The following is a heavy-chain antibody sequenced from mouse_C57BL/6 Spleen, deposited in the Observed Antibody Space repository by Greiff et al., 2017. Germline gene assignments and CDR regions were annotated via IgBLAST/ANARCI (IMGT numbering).Heavy chain of an antibody. CDR3: AINSYYSNYADY. Sequence: VKVVESGPGLVQPSQSLSITCTVSGFSLTSYGVHWVRQSPGKGLEWLGVIWSGGSTDYNAAFISRLSISKDNSKSQVFFKMNSLQANDTAIYYCAINSYYSNYADYWGQGTTLTVSS. J-gene: IGHJ2*01. D-gene: IGHD2-5*01. CDR1: GFSLTSYG. CDR2: IWSGGST. V-gene: IGHV2-2*02.